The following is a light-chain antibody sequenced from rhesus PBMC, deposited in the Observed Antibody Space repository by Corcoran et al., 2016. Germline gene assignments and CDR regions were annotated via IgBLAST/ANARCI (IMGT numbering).Light chain of an antibody. V-gene: IGKV3-17*02. CDR1: QSVSSR. CDR2: DAS. J-gene: IGKJ2*01. CDR3: QQESNWSYS. Sequence: EIVMTQSPATLSLSPGERATLSCRASQSVSSRLDWYQQKPGQAPRLLIYDASSRVTGIPDRFRGSGSGTDFTLTISSLEPEDVAVYCCQQESNWSYSFGQGTKVEI.